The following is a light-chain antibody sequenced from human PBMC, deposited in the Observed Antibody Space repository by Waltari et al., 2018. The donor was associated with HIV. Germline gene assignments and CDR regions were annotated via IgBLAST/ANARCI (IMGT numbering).Light chain of an antibody. CDR3: CSYAGSYTLRV. Sequence: QSALTQPRSVCGSPGQSVTISCTGISSQVGAYNSASWYQQHPGKAPKLMIYDVSKRPSVVPDRFSGSKSGNTASLTISGLQAEDEADYYCCSYAGSYTLRVFGGGTKLTV. CDR1: SSQVGAYNS. J-gene: IGLJ2*01. V-gene: IGLV2-11*01. CDR2: DVS.